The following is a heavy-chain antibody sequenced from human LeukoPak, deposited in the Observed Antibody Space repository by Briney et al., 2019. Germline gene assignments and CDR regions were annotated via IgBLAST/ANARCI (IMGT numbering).Heavy chain of an antibody. CDR2: IYYSGSI. D-gene: IGHD6-13*01. CDR1: GGSSSSYY. V-gene: IGHV4-59*01. J-gene: IGHJ4*02. CDR3: ARVSSGYSSSWFDY. Sequence: SETLSLTCTVSGGSSSSYYWSWIRQPPGKGLEWIGYIYYSGSINYNPSLKSRVTISVDTSKNQFSLKLSSVTAADTAVYYCARVSSGYSSSWFDYWGQGTLVTVSS.